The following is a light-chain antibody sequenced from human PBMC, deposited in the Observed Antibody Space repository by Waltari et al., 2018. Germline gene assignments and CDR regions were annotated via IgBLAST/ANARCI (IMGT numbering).Light chain of an antibody. V-gene: IGKV4-1*01. CDR2: WAS. CDR1: QSVLYSSNNRNY. J-gene: IGKJ4*01. Sequence: DIVMTQSPDSLAVPLGERATINCKTSQSVLYSSNNRNYLASYQQKPGQRPKLLIYWASTRESGVPDRFSGSGSGTDFTLTISSLQAEDVAVYYCQQYYTTPPTFGGGTKVEIK. CDR3: QQYYTTPPT.